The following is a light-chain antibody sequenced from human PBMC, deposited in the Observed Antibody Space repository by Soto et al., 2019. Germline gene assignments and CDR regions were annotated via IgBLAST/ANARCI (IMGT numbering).Light chain of an antibody. CDR3: QHYNHWPPWT. J-gene: IGKJ1*01. V-gene: IGKV3-15*01. CDR2: GAS. CDR1: QSVSTN. Sequence: EIVMTQSPATLSVSPGERATLSCRASQSVSTNLAWYQQKPGQAPRLLLFGASTRATGIPARFSGSGSGTEFTLTISSLQSEDFAIYYCQHYNHWPPWTFGQGTRVEIK.